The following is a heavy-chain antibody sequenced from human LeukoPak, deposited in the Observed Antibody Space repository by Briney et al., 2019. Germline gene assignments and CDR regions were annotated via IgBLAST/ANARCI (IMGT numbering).Heavy chain of an antibody. CDR2: MNPNSGNT. D-gene: IGHD5-12*01. CDR1: GYTFTSYD. Sequence: ASVKVSCKASGYTFTSYDINWVRQATGQGLEWMGWMNPNSGNTGYPQKFQGRVTITRNTSISTAYMELSRLRSEDTAVYYCARGPWLQRNWFDPWGQGTLVTVSS. CDR3: ARGPWLQRNWFDP. J-gene: IGHJ5*02. V-gene: IGHV1-8*03.